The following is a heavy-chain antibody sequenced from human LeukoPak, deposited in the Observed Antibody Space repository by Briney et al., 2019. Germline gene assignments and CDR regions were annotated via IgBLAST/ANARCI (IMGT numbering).Heavy chain of an antibody. CDR1: GDSIGSYY. J-gene: IGHJ5*02. V-gene: IGHV4-4*07. Sequence: SETLSLTCTVPGDSIGSYYWSWIRQPAGKGLEWIGRVYVTGSTNLNPALQSRVTMSVDTSKNQFSLKLTSVTAADTAVYYCARDRQWLVDHWGQGTLVTVSS. CDR3: ARDRQWLVDH. D-gene: IGHD6-19*01. CDR2: VYVTGST.